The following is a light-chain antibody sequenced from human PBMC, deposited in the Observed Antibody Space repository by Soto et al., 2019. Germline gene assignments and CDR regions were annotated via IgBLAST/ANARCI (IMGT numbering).Light chain of an antibody. CDR1: QSVSSH. CDR2: AAS. V-gene: IGKV3-15*01. Sequence: EIVMTQSPVTLSVSPGERASLSCRASQSVSSHVAVYQQNPGQAPRLLNYAASTVATGIPARFSGSGSGSDFTLTISSLRSEDFAVYYCQQYNSWPLPFGPGTKVDSK. CDR3: QQYNSWPLP. J-gene: IGKJ3*01.